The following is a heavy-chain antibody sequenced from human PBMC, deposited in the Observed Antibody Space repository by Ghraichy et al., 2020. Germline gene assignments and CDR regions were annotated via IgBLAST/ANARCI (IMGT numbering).Heavy chain of an antibody. J-gene: IGHJ6*02. CDR2: IPSSGRTI. CDR1: GFAFGSYS. CDR3: ARGSRVVRFYYYDGMDV. V-gene: IGHV3-48*02. D-gene: IGHD4-23*01. Sequence: GGSLRLSCVGSGFAFGSYSMHWVRQSPGKGLEWVSYIPSSGRTIFYADSVKGRFTISRDNAQNSLFLQMTSLTEEDTAVYYCARGSRVVRFYYYDGMDVWGQGTTVTVSS.